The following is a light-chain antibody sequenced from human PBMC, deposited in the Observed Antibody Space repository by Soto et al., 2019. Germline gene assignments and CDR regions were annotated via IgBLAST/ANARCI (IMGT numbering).Light chain of an antibody. J-gene: IGLJ2*01. V-gene: IGLV2-8*01. CDR2: EVS. CDR3: SSYAGSNNLV. CDR1: SSDVGGYNY. Sequence: QSALTQPPSASGSPGQSVTISCTGTSSDVGGYNYDSWYRQHPGKAPKLMIYEVSKRPSGVPDRFSGSKSGNTASLTVSGLQAEDEADYYCSSYAGSNNLVFGGGTKLTVL.